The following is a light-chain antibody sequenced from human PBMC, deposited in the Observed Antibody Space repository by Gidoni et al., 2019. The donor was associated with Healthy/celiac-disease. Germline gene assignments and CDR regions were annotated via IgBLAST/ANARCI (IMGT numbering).Light chain of an antibody. J-gene: IGKJ4*01. CDR1: QSVLYSSNNKNY. Sequence: DIVMTQSPDSLAVSLGERATINCKSSQSVLYSSNNKNYLAWYQQKPGQPPKLLLYWASTREFGVPDRFSGSGSGTDFTLTISSLQAEDVAVYYCQQYYSSPPTFGGGTKVEIK. CDR2: WAS. CDR3: QQYYSSPPT. V-gene: IGKV4-1*01.